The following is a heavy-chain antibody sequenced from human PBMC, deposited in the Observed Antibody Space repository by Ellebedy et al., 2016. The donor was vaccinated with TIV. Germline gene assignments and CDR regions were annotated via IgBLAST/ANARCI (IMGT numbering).Heavy chain of an antibody. CDR2: IIRSIRTI. Sequence: GESLKISCAASGFSFSAYSMNWVRQAPGKGLEWISPIIRSIRTIYYSDSVTLLFTISLDNVKNSLYLQMNSLRDEDPAVYYCATLGPYGYNSGRNYDYWGMDVWGQGTTVTVSS. J-gene: IGHJ6*02. V-gene: IGHV3-48*02. CDR3: ATLGPYGYNSGRNYDYWGMDV. D-gene: IGHD5-18*01. CDR1: GFSFSAYS.